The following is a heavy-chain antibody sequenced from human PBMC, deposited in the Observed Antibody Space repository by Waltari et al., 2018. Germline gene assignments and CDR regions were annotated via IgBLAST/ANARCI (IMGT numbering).Heavy chain of an antibody. CDR1: GGSFSGYY. CDR3: ARRPRKLGFDY. Sequence: QVQLQQWGAGLLKPSETLSLTCAVYGGSFSGYYWSWIRQPPGKGLEWIGEINHSGSINYNPSLKSRVTISVDTSKNQFSLKLSSVTAADTAVYYCARRPRKLGFDYWGQGTLVTVSS. D-gene: IGHD6-6*01. CDR2: INHSGSI. V-gene: IGHV4-34*01. J-gene: IGHJ4*02.